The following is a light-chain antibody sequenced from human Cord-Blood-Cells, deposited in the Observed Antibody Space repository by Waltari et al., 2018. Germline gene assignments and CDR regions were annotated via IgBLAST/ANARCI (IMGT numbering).Light chain of an antibody. V-gene: IGLV2-23*01. CDR2: EGS. Sequence: QSAVTHPASVPGSSGHSNTIPCTDTSRNVGSYNLFPWYQQHPGKAPKLMIYEGSKRPSGVSNRFSGSKSGNTASLTISGLQAEDEADYYCCSYAGSSTLVFGGGTKLTVL. CDR1: SRNVGSYNL. CDR3: CSYAGSSTLV. J-gene: IGLJ3*02.